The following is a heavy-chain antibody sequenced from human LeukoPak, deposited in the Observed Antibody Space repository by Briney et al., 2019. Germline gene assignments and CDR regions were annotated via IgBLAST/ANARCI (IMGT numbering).Heavy chain of an antibody. D-gene: IGHD3-10*01. CDR1: GGSISSSTYY. V-gene: IGHV4-39*01. Sequence: SETLSLTCAVSGGSISSSTYYWGWIRQPPGKGLEWIGGIYYSGSTYYNPSLRSRVTISVDTSKNQFSLKLISVTAADTVVYYCARQLPMVRGVISSYYYYYGMDVWGQGTTVTVSS. CDR2: IYYSGST. CDR3: ARQLPMVRGVISSYYYYYGMDV. J-gene: IGHJ6*02.